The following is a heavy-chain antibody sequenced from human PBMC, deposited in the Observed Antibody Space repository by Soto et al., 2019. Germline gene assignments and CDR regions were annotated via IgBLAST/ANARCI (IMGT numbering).Heavy chain of an antibody. D-gene: IGHD1-7*01. V-gene: IGHV3-30*18. Sequence: QVQLVESGGGVVQPGRSLRLSCAASGFTFSSYGMHWVRQAPGKGLEWVAVISYDGSNKYYADSVKGRFTISRDNSKHTLYLQMNSLRAEDTAVYYCAKTGTTPYGMDVWGQGTTVTVSS. CDR1: GFTFSSYG. CDR3: AKTGTTPYGMDV. CDR2: ISYDGSNK. J-gene: IGHJ6*02.